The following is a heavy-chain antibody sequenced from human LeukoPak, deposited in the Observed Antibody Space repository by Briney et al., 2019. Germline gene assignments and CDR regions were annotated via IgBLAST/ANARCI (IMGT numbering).Heavy chain of an antibody. D-gene: IGHD3-16*01. V-gene: IGHV4-4*07. CDR2: IHTSGTT. Sequence: SETLSLTCTVSGASISSSYYWSWIRQPPGKGLEWIGRIHTSGTTYYSASLKSRVSMSVDSSRNQFSLRLTSVTAADTAIYFCARGDYYDGGGRNWFDVWGQGTLVTVPS. CDR1: GASISSSYY. J-gene: IGHJ5*02. CDR3: ARGDYYDGGGRNWFDV.